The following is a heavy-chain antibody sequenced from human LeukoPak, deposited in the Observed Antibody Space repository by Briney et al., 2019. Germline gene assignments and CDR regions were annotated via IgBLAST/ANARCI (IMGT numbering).Heavy chain of an antibody. Sequence: QPGGSLRLSCAASGFTFSSYAMSWVHQAPGKGLEWVSAISGSGGSTYYADSVKGRFTISRGNSKNTLYLQMNSLRAEDTAVYYCAKLGTSSGWYSYFDYWGQGTLVTVSS. V-gene: IGHV3-23*01. CDR2: ISGSGGST. D-gene: IGHD6-19*01. J-gene: IGHJ4*02. CDR3: AKLGTSSGWYSYFDY. CDR1: GFTFSSYA.